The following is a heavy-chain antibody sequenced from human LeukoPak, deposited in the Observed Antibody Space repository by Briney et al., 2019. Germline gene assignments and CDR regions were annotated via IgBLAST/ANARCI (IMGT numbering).Heavy chain of an antibody. Sequence: ASVKVSCKASGYTFTSYYMRWVRQAPGQGLEWMGIINPSGGSTSYAQKFQGRVTMTRDTSTSTVYMELSSLRSEDTAVYYCARGRRYDFWSGYSFDYWGQGTLVTVSS. D-gene: IGHD3-3*01. J-gene: IGHJ4*02. V-gene: IGHV1-46*01. CDR2: INPSGGST. CDR1: GYTFTSYY. CDR3: ARGRRYDFWSGYSFDY.